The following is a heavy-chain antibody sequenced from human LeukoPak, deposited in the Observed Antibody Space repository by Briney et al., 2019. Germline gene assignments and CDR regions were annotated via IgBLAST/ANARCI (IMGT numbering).Heavy chain of an antibody. CDR2: INPSGGSR. Sequence: ASVKVSCKASGYTFTNYYMHWVRQAPGQGLEWMGIINPSGGSRSYAQKFQGRVTMTRDTSTSTVYMELSSLRSEDTAVYYFARGYSSSWHYYYYGMDVWGQGTTVTVSS. V-gene: IGHV1-46*01. CDR1: GYTFTNYY. J-gene: IGHJ6*02. D-gene: IGHD6-13*01. CDR3: ARGYSSSWHYYYYGMDV.